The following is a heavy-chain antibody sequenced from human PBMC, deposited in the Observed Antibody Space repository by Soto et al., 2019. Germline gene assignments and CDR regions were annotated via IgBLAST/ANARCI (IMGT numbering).Heavy chain of an antibody. V-gene: IGHV1-24*01. Sequence: ASVKVSCKVSGYTLTELSMHWVRQAPGKGLEWMGGFDPEDDETIYAQKFQGRVTMNEDTSTDTAYMELSSLRSEDTAVYYCAMSSSWGSGGPRGYYYYMDVWGKGTTVTVSS. CDR1: GYTLTELS. CDR2: FDPEDDET. D-gene: IGHD3-10*01. J-gene: IGHJ6*03. CDR3: AMSSSWGSGGPRGYYYYMDV.